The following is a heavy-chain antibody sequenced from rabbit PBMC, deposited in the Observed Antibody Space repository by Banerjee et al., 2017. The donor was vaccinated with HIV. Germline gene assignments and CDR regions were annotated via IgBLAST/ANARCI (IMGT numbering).Heavy chain of an antibody. V-gene: IGHV1S45*01. CDR3: ARSYTASGGYKL. CDR1: GLDFSSSYW. CDR2: IYGGSSGST. D-gene: IGHD1-1*01. Sequence: QEQLVEYGGDLVQPEGSLTLTCKASGLDFSSSYWICWVRQAPGKGLEWIACIYGGSSGSTYYASWAKGRFTISKTSSTTVTLQLTSLTAADTATYFCARSYTASGGYKLWGPGTLVTVS. J-gene: IGHJ4*01.